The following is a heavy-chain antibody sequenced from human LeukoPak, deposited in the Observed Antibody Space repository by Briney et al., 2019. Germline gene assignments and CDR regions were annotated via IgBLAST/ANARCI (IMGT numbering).Heavy chain of an antibody. CDR2: MNPSSGNT. V-gene: IGHV1-8*01. CDR1: GYTFTSD. J-gene: IGHJ3*02. CDR3: ARGAVSRESSGGSCYHSDI. Sequence: GASVKVSCKASGYTFTSDINWVRQATGQGLEWMGWMNPSSGNTDYAPKFQGRVTMTRDISIRTAYMELSSLRSEDTAVYYCARGAVSRESSGGSCYHSDIWGQGTMVTVSS. D-gene: IGHD2-15*01.